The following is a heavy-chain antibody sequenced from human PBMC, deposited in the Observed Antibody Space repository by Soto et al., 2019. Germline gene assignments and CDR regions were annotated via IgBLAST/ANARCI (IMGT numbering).Heavy chain of an antibody. J-gene: IGHJ4*02. CDR2: IKQDGSEK. V-gene: IGHV3-7*03. D-gene: IGHD6-13*01. CDR1: GFTFSSYW. Sequence: GGSLRLSCAASGFTFSSYWMSWVRQAPGKGLEWVANIKQDGSEKYYVDSVKGRFTISRDNAKNSLYLQVNSLRAEDTAVYYCARDRQQPISGHKFDYWGQGTLVTVSS. CDR3: ARDRQQPISGHKFDY.